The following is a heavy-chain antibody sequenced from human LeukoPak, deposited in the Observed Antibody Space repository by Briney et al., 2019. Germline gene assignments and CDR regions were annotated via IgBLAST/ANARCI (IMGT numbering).Heavy chain of an antibody. CDR1: GFTFSSYA. CDR3: AKDSGSGRGFDP. D-gene: IGHD3-10*01. J-gene: IGHJ5*02. Sequence: PGGSLRLSCAASGFTFSSYAMHWVRQAPGKGLEWVAVISYDGSNKYYADSVKGRFTISRDNSKNTLYLQMNSLRAEDTAVYYCAKDSGSGRGFDPWGQGTLVTVSS. CDR2: ISYDGSNK. V-gene: IGHV3-30*04.